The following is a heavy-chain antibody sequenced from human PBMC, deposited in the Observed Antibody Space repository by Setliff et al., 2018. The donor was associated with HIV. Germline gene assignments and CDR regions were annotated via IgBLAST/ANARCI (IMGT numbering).Heavy chain of an antibody. J-gene: IGHJ6*03. CDR1: GYTFTGYY. Sequence: ASVKVSCKASGYTFTGYYIHWVRRAPGQGLEWMGRINPSSGGTNYAPKFQGRVTMTRDKSISTAYMELSRLRSDDTAVYYCATWGGSPDGYFNYYMDVWGKGTTVTVSS. CDR2: INPSSGGT. V-gene: IGHV1-2*06. D-gene: IGHD1-26*01. CDR3: ATWGGSPDGYFNYYMDV.